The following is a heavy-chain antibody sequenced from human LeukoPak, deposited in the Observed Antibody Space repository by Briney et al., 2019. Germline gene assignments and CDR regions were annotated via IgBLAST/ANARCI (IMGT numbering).Heavy chain of an antibody. Sequence: GGSLRLSCAPSGFTFSSYEMNWVRQAPGVGLEWVSYITADGTNKYYADSVKGRFTISRDNAKNSLYLQMNSLRADDTAIYYCAREVEWELPDYWGQGTLVTVSS. D-gene: IGHD1-26*01. V-gene: IGHV3-48*03. J-gene: IGHJ4*02. CDR1: GFTFSSYE. CDR2: ITADGTNK. CDR3: AREVEWELPDY.